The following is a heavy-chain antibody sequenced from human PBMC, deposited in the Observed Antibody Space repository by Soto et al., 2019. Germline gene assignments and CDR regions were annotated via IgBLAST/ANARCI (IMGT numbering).Heavy chain of an antibody. CDR3: AKALSNYGTDGDSDFDY. Sequence: EVQLLESGGGLVQPGGSLRLSCAASGFTLSSYAMSWVRQAPGKGLEWVSAISGSGGSTYYADSVKGRFTISRDNSKNTLYLQMNSLRAEDTAVYYCAKALSNYGTDGDSDFDYWGQGTLVTVSS. CDR1: GFTLSSYA. V-gene: IGHV3-23*01. CDR2: ISGSGGST. D-gene: IGHD3-10*01. J-gene: IGHJ4*02.